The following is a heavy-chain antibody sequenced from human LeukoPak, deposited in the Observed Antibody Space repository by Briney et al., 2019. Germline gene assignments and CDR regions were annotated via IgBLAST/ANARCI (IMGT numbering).Heavy chain of an antibody. V-gene: IGHV4-4*02. J-gene: IGHJ4*02. CDR1: GGSISSSNW. Sequence: PSETLSLTRAVSGGSISSSNWWSWVRQPPGKGLEWIGEIYHSGSTNYNPSLKSRVTISVDKSKNQFSLKLSSVTAADTAVYYCASSIRYSGYEADYWGQGTLVTVSS. CDR2: IYHSGST. CDR3: ASSIRYSGYEADY. D-gene: IGHD5-12*01.